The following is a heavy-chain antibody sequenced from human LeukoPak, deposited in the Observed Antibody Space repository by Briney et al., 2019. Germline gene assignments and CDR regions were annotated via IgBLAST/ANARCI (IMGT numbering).Heavy chain of an antibody. CDR2: ISSSGTRA. CDR3: GKEGGLYDSGGYFDY. Sequence: GGSLRLSCAASGFIFKSYAMGWVRPAPGKGLEWVSTISSSGTRAYYADSVKGRFTISRDDSKNTFYLQMNSLRAEDTAVYHCGKEGGLYDSGGYFDYWGQGALVTVSS. CDR1: GFIFKSYA. D-gene: IGHD3-3*01. J-gene: IGHJ4*02. V-gene: IGHV3-23*01.